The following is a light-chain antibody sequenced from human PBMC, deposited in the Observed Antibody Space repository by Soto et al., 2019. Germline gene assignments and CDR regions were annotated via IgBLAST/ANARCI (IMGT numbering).Light chain of an antibody. Sequence: DIQLTQSPSFLSASVGDRVTITCRASQGISSFLAWYQQKPGKAPNLLISGASNLRTGVPSRFSGGGSGTEFTLTISSLQPGDFATYYCQHLNTYPLTFGGGTKVEI. J-gene: IGKJ4*01. CDR3: QHLNTYPLT. CDR1: QGISSF. CDR2: GAS. V-gene: IGKV1-9*01.